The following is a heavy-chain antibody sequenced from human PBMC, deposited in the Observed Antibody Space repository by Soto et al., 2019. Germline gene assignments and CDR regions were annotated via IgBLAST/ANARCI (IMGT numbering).Heavy chain of an antibody. D-gene: IGHD1-26*01. CDR1: GFTFSSYS. J-gene: IGHJ4*02. CDR2: ISSSSSYI. V-gene: IGHV3-21*01. CDR3: ARGNRNLIVGASTAHY. Sequence: EVQLVESGGGLVKLGGSLRLSCAASGFTFSSYSMNWVRQAPGKGLEWVSSISSSSSYIYYADSVKGRFTISRDNAKNSLYLQMNSLRAEDTAVYYCARGNRNLIVGASTAHYWGQGTLVTVSS.